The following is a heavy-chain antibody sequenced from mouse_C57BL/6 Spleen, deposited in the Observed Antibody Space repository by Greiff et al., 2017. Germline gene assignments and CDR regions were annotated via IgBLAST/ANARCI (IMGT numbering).Heavy chain of an antibody. D-gene: IGHD2-4*01. CDR2: ISYDGSN. V-gene: IGHV3-6*01. CDR1: GYSITSGYY. J-gene: IGHJ1*03. Sequence: EVQLQESGPGLVKPSQSLSLTCSVTGYSITSGYYWNWIRQFPGNKLEWMGYISYDGSNNYNPSLKNRISITRDTSKNQFFLKLNSVTTEDTATYYCARGPIYDYDWYFDVWGTGTTVTVSS. CDR3: ARGPIYDYDWYFDV.